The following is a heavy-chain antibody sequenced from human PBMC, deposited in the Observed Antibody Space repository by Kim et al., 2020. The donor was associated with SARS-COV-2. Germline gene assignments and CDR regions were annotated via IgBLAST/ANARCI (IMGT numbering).Heavy chain of an antibody. Sequence: GESLKISCKGSGYSFTSYWIGWVRQMPGKGLEWMGIIYPGDSDTRYSPSFQGQVTISADKSISTAYLQWSSLKASDTAMYYCARSDLGKANLVITMIVVPDYWGQGTLVTVSS. CDR1: GYSFTSYW. V-gene: IGHV5-51*01. J-gene: IGHJ4*02. D-gene: IGHD3-22*01. CDR2: IYPGDSDT. CDR3: ARSDLGKANLVITMIVVPDY.